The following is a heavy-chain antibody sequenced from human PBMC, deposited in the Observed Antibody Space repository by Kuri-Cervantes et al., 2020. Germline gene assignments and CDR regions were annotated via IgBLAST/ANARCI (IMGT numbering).Heavy chain of an antibody. D-gene: IGHD6-19*01. CDR2: ISPDNGNT. CDR3: ARCVGSGWYFNDY. V-gene: IGHV1-18*01. CDR1: GYSFTNFG. Sequence: ASVKVSCKASGYSFTNFGIIWVRQAPGQGLEWMGWISPDNGNTNYAQKFQGRVTLSVDTSTTTAYMELRSLTSDDTAVYYCARCVGSGWYFNDYWGQGTLVTVSS. J-gene: IGHJ4*02.